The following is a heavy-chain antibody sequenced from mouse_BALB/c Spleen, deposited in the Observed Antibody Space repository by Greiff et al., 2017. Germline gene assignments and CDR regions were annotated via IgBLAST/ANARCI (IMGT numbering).Heavy chain of an antibody. CDR1: GFAFSSYD. CDR3: ARQHYGSRGFAY. V-gene: IGHV5-12-1*01. D-gene: IGHD1-1*01. Sequence: EVKVVESGGGLVKPGGSLKLSCAASGFAFSSYDMSWVRQTPEKRLEWVAYISSGGGSTYYPDTVKGRFTISRDNAKNTLYLQMSSLKSEDTAMYYCARQHYGSRGFAYWGQGTLVTVSA. CDR2: ISSGGGST. J-gene: IGHJ3*01.